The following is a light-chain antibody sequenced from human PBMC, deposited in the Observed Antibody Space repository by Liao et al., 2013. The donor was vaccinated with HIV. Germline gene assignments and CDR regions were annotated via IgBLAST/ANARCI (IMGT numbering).Light chain of an antibody. J-gene: IGLJ3*02. Sequence: SYELTQPPSVSVAPGKTARITCGGDNIGGKSVHWYQQKPGQAPVLVIYYDTDRPSGIPARFSGSNSGNTATLTISRVEAGDEADYYCHVWDSSSDHPWVFGGGTKLTVL. CDR2: YDT. V-gene: IGLV3-21*04. CDR3: HVWDSSSDHPWV. CDR1: NIGGKS.